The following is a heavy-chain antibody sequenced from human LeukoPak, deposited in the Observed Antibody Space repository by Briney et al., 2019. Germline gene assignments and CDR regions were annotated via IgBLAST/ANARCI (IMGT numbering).Heavy chain of an antibody. CDR3: AKDGSWGDYYFYFYIDV. Sequence: GGSLRLSCEVSGFTFGSSAMSWVRQAPGKGLEWISGISASGHYTYTADSLKGRFTISRDNSKNTLYLQMNSLRAEDTALYYCAKDGSWGDYYFYFYIDVWGKGTTVTVSS. CDR1: GFTFGSSA. V-gene: IGHV3-23*01. CDR2: ISASGHYT. J-gene: IGHJ6*03. D-gene: IGHD3-16*01.